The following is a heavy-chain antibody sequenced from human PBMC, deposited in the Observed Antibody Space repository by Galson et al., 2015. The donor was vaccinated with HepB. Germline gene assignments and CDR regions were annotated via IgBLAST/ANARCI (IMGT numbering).Heavy chain of an antibody. Sequence: SLRLSCAASGFTFSRYAMSWVRQAPGKGLEWVSVMSGSGVNTYYADSVKGRFTISRDDSKNTLYLQMNSLRAEDTAVYYCTKGEGYYYYGMDVWGQGTTVTVSS. CDR2: MSGSGVNT. CDR1: GFTFSRYA. V-gene: IGHV3-23*01. CDR3: TKGEGYYYYGMDV. J-gene: IGHJ6*02. D-gene: IGHD2-15*01.